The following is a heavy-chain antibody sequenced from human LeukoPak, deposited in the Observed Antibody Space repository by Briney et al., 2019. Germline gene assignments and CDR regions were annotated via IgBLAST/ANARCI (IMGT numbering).Heavy chain of an antibody. CDR3: ARRSSGSPPYYFVY. CDR2: INSDGGTT. CDR1: GFTFSSYW. Sequence: GGSLRLSYAASGFTFSSYWMHWVRQAPGKGLVWVSRINSDGGTTNYADYVKGRFTISRDNAKSTLYLQMNSLRAEDTAVYYCARRSSGSPPYYFVYWGQGTLVTVSS. V-gene: IGHV3-74*01. D-gene: IGHD1-26*01. J-gene: IGHJ4*02.